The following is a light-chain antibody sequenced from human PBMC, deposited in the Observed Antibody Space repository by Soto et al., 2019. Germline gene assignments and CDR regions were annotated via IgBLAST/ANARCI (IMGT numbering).Light chain of an antibody. CDR3: HQYGNSPPHT. CDR2: GAS. CDR1: QSIRSNY. Sequence: DTVLTQSPGTLSLSPGERVTLSCRASQSIRSNYLAWYQQKPGQAPRLLIFGASIRATGIPDRFSGSGSGTDFTLTISRLESEDYAVYYCHQYGNSPPHTFGQGTKLEIK. J-gene: IGKJ2*01. V-gene: IGKV3-20*01.